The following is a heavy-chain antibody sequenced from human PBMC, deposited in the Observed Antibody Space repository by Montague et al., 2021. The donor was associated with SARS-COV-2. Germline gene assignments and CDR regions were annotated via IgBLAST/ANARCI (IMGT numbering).Heavy chain of an antibody. CDR2: IGGGGRRT. V-gene: IGHV3-23*01. J-gene: IGHJ4*02. D-gene: IGHD5-18*01. Sequence: SLRLSCAASGFIFSSNAMGWVRQAPGKGLEWVSTIGGGGRRTYYADSVKGRFTISRDNSKNTLYLQMNSLRAEDTAVYYCAKVGGYSYGLSDYWGQGTLVTVSS. CDR3: AKVGGYSYGLSDY. CDR1: GFIFSSNA.